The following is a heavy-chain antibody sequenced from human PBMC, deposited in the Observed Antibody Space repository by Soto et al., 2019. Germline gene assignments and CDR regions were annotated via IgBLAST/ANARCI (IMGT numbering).Heavy chain of an antibody. D-gene: IGHD3-9*01. V-gene: IGHV4-34*01. Sequence: SETLSLTCAVYGGSFSGYYWSWIRQPPGKGLEWIGEINHSGSTNYNPSLKSRVTISVDTSKNQFSLKLSSVTAADTAVYYCARGHDDILTGRHYYYYYMDVWGKGTTVTVSS. CDR1: GGSFSGYY. CDR3: ARGHDDILTGRHYYYYYMDV. CDR2: INHSGST. J-gene: IGHJ6*03.